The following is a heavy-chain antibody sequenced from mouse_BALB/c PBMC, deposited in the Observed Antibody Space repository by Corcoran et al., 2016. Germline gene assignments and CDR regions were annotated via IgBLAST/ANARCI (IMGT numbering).Heavy chain of an antibody. D-gene: IGHD4-1*01. V-gene: IGHV14-3*02. J-gene: IGHJ2*01. CDR3: ARANHCDY. Sequence: EVQLQQSGAELVKPGASVKLSCTASGFNIKDTYMHWVKQRPEQGLEWIGRIDPANGNTKYDPKFQGKTTITADTSSNTAYLQLSRLTSEDTAGYYCARANHCDYWGQGTTLTVSA. CDR1: GFNIKDTY. CDR2: IDPANGNT.